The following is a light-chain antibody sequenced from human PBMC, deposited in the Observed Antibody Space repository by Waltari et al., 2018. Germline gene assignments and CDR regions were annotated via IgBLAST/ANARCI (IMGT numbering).Light chain of an antibody. V-gene: IGKV4-1*01. CDR2: WAS. CDR1: HSVSDTSNNKSY. J-gene: IGKJ4*01. CDR3: QQYYDTPPT. Sequence: DIVLTQSPDYLSVSLGERATINCRSSHSVSDTSNNKSYLAWYQQRTGQPPRFLTSWASTRKSGVPYRFSGSGSGTDFTLTISLLQSEDVAVYYCQQYYDTPPTFCQGTKVEIK.